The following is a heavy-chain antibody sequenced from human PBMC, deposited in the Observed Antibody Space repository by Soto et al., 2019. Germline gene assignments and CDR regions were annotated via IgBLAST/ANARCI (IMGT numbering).Heavy chain of an antibody. V-gene: IGHV3-30*18. J-gene: IGHJ4*02. D-gene: IGHD5-12*01. CDR1: GFTFSSYG. CDR2: ISYDGSNK. Sequence: GGSLRLSCAASGFTFSSYGMHWVRQAPGKGLEWVAVISYDGSNKYYADSVKGRFTISRDNSKNTLYLQMNGLRAEDTAVYYCANLMSGYDTIDYWGQGTLVTVSS. CDR3: ANLMSGYDTIDY.